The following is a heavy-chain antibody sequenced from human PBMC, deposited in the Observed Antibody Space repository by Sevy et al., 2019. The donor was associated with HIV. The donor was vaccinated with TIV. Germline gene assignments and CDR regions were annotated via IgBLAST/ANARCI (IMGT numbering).Heavy chain of an antibody. CDR1: GGSISSSSYY. CDR2: IYYSGST. J-gene: IGHJ5*02. Sequence: SETLSLTCTVSGGSISSSSYYWGWICQPPGKGLEWIGSIYYSGSTYYNPSLKSRVTISVDTSKNQFSLKLSSVTAADTAVYYCARRPSYGGGDCSKENWFDPWGQGTLVTVSS. D-gene: IGHD2-21*02. CDR3: ARRPSYGGGDCSKENWFDP. V-gene: IGHV4-39*01.